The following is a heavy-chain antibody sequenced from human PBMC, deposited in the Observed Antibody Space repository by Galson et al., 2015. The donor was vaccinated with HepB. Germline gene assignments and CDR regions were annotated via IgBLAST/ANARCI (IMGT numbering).Heavy chain of an antibody. CDR3: ARDLNDFWSGYFGYYMDV. CDR1: GGSISSGNW. V-gene: IGHV4-4*02. Sequence: TLSLTCAVSGGSISSGNWWSWVRQPPGKGLEWIGEIYHSGSTNYNPSLKSRATISVDKSKNHFSLKLSSVTAADTAVYYCARDLNDFWSGYFGYYMDVWGKGTTVTVSS. CDR2: IYHSGST. J-gene: IGHJ6*03. D-gene: IGHD3-3*01.